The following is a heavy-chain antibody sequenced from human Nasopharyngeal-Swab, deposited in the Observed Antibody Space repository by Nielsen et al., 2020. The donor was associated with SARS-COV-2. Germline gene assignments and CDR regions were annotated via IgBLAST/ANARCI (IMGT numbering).Heavy chain of an antibody. Sequence: ASVKVSCKASGYTFTSYGISWVRQAPGQGLEWMGWISAYNGNTNYAQRLQGRVTMTTDTSTSTAYMELRSLRSDDTAVYYCARDIMITFGGVIAYDAFDIWGQGTMVTVSS. D-gene: IGHD3-16*02. CDR1: GYTFTSYG. CDR3: ARDIMITFGGVIAYDAFDI. V-gene: IGHV1-18*01. CDR2: ISAYNGNT. J-gene: IGHJ3*02.